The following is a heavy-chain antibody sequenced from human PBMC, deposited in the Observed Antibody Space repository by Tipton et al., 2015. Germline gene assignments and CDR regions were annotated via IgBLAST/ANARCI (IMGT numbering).Heavy chain of an antibody. J-gene: IGHJ4*02. CDR3: ARDDYGAVDY. D-gene: IGHD4-17*01. Sequence: QLVQSGGEVKKPGESLKISCKVSGYTFSNHWIGWVRQMPGKGLEWVSYISSSSSTIYYADSVKGRFTISRDNAKNSLYLQMNSLRDEDTAVYYCARDDYGAVDYWGQGTLVTVSS. CDR1: GYTFSNHW. CDR2: ISSSSSTI. V-gene: IGHV3-48*02.